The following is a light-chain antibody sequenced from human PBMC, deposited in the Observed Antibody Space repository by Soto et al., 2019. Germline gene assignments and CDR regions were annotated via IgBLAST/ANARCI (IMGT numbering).Light chain of an antibody. J-gene: IGKJ1*01. CDR2: STS. CDR1: QTVSKF. CDR3: QQTYTLPRT. V-gene: IGKV1-39*01. Sequence: DIQMTQSPSSLSASVGYRVTIACRASQTVSKFVNWYQQKPGKVPALLIYSTSTLYSGVPSRFSGSGSGTEFTLTINGLQPEDFATYYCQQTYTLPRTFAQGTKVDIK.